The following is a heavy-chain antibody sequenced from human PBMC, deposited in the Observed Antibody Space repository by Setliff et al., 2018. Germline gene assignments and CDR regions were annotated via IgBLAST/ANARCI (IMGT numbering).Heavy chain of an antibody. CDR3: ARDKGYDSSGYYFYCYYYMDV. D-gene: IGHD3-22*01. CDR2: INPGNGNT. J-gene: IGHJ6*03. CDR1: GYTFTDYA. V-gene: IGHV1-3*01. Sequence: ASVKVSCKASGYTFTDYAMHWVRQAPGQRLEWMGWINPGNGNTKYSQKFQGRVTITRDTSASTAYMELSSLRSEDTAVYYCARDKGYDSSGYYFYCYYYMDVWGKGTTVTVSS.